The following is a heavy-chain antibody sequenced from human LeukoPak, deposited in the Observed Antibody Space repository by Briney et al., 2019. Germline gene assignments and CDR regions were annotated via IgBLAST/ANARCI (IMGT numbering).Heavy chain of an antibody. Sequence: SETLSLTCSVSGGSISSSSSYWGWIRQPPGKGLEWIGSIYYSGSSFDNPALKSRVTISVDTSKNQFSLKLSSVTAADTAVYYCARGTERDTYYDYWGQGTLVTVSS. D-gene: IGHD5-18*01. CDR3: ARGTERDTYYDY. J-gene: IGHJ4*02. CDR2: IYYSGSS. CDR1: GGSISSSSSY. V-gene: IGHV4-39*01.